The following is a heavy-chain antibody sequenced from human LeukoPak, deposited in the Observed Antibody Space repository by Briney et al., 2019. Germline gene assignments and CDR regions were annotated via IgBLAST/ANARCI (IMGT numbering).Heavy chain of an antibody. CDR1: GFTFSNYA. Sequence: GGSLRLSCAASGFTFSNYAMHWVRQAPGKGLEWVAVISSDGSNKYYTDSVKGRFTISRDNSKNTLYLQMNSLRGDDTAVYYCAKGPSGIGDYWGQGTLVTVSS. J-gene: IGHJ4*02. D-gene: IGHD6-13*01. V-gene: IGHV3-30*18. CDR2: ISSDGSNK. CDR3: AKGPSGIGDY.